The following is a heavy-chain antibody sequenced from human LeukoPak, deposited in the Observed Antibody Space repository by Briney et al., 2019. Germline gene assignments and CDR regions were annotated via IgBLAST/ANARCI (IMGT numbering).Heavy chain of an antibody. V-gene: IGHV4-59*01. J-gene: IGHJ5*02. CDR1: GYSISSGYY. CDR3: ARDNSSPTYYYDSSGNFDP. D-gene: IGHD3-22*01. CDR2: IYYSGST. Sequence: PSETLSLTCAVSGYSISSGYYWSWIRQPPGKGLEWIGYIYYSGSTNYNPSLKSRVTISVDTSKNQFSLKLSSVTAADTAVYYCARDNSSPTYYYDSSGNFDPWGQGTLVTVSS.